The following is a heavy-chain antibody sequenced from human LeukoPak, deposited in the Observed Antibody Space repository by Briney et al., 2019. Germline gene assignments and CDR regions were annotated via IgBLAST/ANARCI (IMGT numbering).Heavy chain of an antibody. D-gene: IGHD3-22*01. CDR3: ARGDPYYYDSSGYFEYFQH. J-gene: IGHJ1*01. CDR1: GFTFSSYA. CDR2: ISYDGSNK. V-gene: IGHV3-30*14. Sequence: GGSLRLSCAASGFTFSSYAMHWVRQAPGKGLEWVAVISYDGSNKYYADSVKGRFTISRDNSKNTLYLQMNSLRAEDTAVYYCARGDPYYYDSSGYFEYFQHWGQGTLVTVSS.